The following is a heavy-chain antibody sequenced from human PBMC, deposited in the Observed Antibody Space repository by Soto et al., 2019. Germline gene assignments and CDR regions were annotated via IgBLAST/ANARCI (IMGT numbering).Heavy chain of an antibody. CDR1: GFTFSSYW. Sequence: GGSLRLSCAASGFTFSSYWMHWVRQAPGKGLVWVSRINSDGSSTSYADSVKGRFTISRDNAKNTLYLQMNSLRAEDTAVYYCARVLCNTITFCFDTLGQGTLVTISS. J-gene: IGHJ5*01. V-gene: IGHV3-74*01. CDR2: INSDGSST. D-gene: IGHD3-16*01. CDR3: ARVLCNTITFCFDT.